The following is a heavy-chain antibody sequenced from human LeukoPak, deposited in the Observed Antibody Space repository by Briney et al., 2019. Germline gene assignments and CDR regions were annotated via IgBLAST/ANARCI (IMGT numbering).Heavy chain of an antibody. CDR3: ARPRPDSSAAYHYYMDV. J-gene: IGHJ6*03. V-gene: IGHV4-39*01. CDR1: GGSLSSSSYY. Sequence: SETLSLTCTVSGGSLSSSSYYWGWIRQPPGRGLEWIGSIYYSGSTYYNPSLKSRVTMSVDTSKNQFSLKLSSVTAADTAVYYCARPRPDSSAAYHYYMDVWGKGTTVTVSS. D-gene: IGHD3-22*01. CDR2: IYYSGST.